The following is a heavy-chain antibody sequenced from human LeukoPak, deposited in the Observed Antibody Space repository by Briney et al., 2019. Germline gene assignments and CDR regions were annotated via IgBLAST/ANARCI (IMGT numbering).Heavy chain of an antibody. V-gene: IGHV3-23*01. D-gene: IGHD3-10*01. CDR2: ISVSGENT. Sequence: GGSLRLSCAASGFTFSTYAMSWVRQAPGKGLQWVSTISVSGENTYYADSVKGRFTISRDISKSTLYLQMNSLRDEDTALYYCAKYGSGTYYNGLHWGQGTLVTVSS. CDR1: GFTFSTYA. CDR3: AKYGSGTYYNGLH. J-gene: IGHJ4*02.